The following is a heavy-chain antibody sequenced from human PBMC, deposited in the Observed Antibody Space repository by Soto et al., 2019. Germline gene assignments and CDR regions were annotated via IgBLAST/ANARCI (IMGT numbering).Heavy chain of an antibody. CDR1: GFTFSSYA. J-gene: IGHJ4*02. CDR3: AKVRRITIFGVVTHFDY. Sequence: EVQLLESGGGLVQPGGSLRLSCAASGFTFSSYAMRWVRQAPGKGLEWVSAISGSGGSTYYADSVKGRFTISRDNSKNTLYLQMNSLRAEDTAVYYCAKVRRITIFGVVTHFDYWGQGTLVTVSS. D-gene: IGHD3-3*01. V-gene: IGHV3-23*01. CDR2: ISGSGGST.